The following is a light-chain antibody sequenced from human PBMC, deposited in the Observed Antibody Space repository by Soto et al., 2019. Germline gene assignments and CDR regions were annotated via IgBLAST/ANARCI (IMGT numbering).Light chain of an antibody. J-gene: IGLJ1*01. V-gene: IGLV1-44*01. Sequence: QSVLTQPPSASGTPGQRVTISCSGSSSNIGSNTVNWYQQLPGTAPKLLIHSNNQRPSGVPDRISGSKSGTSASLAISGLQSEDEADYYCAAWDDSLNGYVFGTGTELTVL. CDR1: SSNIGSNT. CDR3: AAWDDSLNGYV. CDR2: SNN.